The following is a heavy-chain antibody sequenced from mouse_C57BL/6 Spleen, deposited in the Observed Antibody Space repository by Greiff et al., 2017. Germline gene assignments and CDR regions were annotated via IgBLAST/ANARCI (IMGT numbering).Heavy chain of an antibody. D-gene: IGHD2-3*01. J-gene: IGHJ1*03. V-gene: IGHV14-3*01. CDR2: IDPDNGNT. CDR1: GFTFKNSY. CDR3: GRSYDGYHWYFDG. Sequence: VQLKESVAELVRPGASVKLSCTASGFTFKNSYMHWVKQRPEQGLEWIGRIDPDNGNTNYAPKFQGKATITADTSSNTAYLQLSSLTSEDTAIYYCGRSYDGYHWYFDGWGTGTTVTVSS.